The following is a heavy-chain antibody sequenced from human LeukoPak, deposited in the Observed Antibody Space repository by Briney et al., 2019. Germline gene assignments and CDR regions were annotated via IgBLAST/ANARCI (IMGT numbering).Heavy chain of an antibody. Sequence: GGSLRLSCAASGFTFSDYYMSWIRQAPGKGLEWVSYISSSGSTIYYADSVKGRFTISRDNAKNSLYLQMNSLSAEDTAVYYCAREWVTNDAFDIWGQGTMVTVSS. CDR1: GFTFSDYY. CDR2: ISSSGSTI. V-gene: IGHV3-11*01. J-gene: IGHJ3*02. CDR3: AREWVTNDAFDI.